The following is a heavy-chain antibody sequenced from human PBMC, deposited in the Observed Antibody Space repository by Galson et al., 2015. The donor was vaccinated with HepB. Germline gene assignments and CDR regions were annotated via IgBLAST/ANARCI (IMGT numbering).Heavy chain of an antibody. D-gene: IGHD6-6*01. J-gene: IGHJ4*02. CDR3: AREAGQLVYYFDY. CDR2: IIPIFGTA. CDR1: GGTFSSYA. V-gene: IGHV1-69*13. Sequence: SVKVSCKASGGTFSSYAISWVRQAPGQGLEWMGGIIPIFGTANYAQKFQGRVTITADESTSTAYMELSSLRSEDTAVYYCAREAGQLVYYFDYWGQGTLVTVSS.